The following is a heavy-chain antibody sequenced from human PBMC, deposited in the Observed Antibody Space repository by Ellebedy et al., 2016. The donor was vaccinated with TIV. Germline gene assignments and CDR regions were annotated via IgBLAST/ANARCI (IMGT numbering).Heavy chain of an antibody. CDR1: GYTFTGYF. Sequence: ASVKVSCKASGYTFTGYFMHWVRQASGQGLEWVGMINPSGGSARFAQKFQGRVTMTRNTSISTAYMELSSLRSEDTAVYYCARGPYFYRDPEFTYWGQGTLVTVSS. CDR3: ARGPYFYRDPEFTY. D-gene: IGHD3-16*02. CDR2: INPSGGSA. J-gene: IGHJ4*02. V-gene: IGHV1-46*01.